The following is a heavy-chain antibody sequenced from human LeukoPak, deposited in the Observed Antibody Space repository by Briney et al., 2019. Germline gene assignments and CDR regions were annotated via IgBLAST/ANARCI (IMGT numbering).Heavy chain of an antibody. CDR3: AKDLLAAPGDI. D-gene: IGHD2-2*01. V-gene: IGHV3-23*01. CDR1: GFTLSSFA. Sequence: AWGALRLSRAAPGFTLSSFAMSWGRPAPGGGPGWVSAISGSGGSTYYADSVKGRFTISRDNSKNTLYLQMNSLRAEDTAVYYCAKDLLAAPGDIRGQGTMVTVSS. J-gene: IGHJ3*02. CDR2: ISGSGGST.